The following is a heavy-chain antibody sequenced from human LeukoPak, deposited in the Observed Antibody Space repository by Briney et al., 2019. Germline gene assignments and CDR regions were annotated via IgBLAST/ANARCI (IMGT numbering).Heavy chain of an antibody. D-gene: IGHD3-16*02. J-gene: IGHJ2*01. Sequence: SETLSLTCTVSGGSISSSSYYWGWIRQPPGKGLEWIRSIYYSGSTYYNPSLKSRVTISVDTSKNQFSLKLSSVTAADTAVYYCARDWGFTFGGVIVHWYFDLWGRGTLVTVSS. V-gene: IGHV4-39*07. CDR3: ARDWGFTFGGVIVHWYFDL. CDR2: IYYSGST. CDR1: GGSISSSSYY.